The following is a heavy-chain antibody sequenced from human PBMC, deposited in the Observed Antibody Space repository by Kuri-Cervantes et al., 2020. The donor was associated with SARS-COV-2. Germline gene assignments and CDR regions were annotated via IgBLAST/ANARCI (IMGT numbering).Heavy chain of an antibody. CDR2: IYPGDSDT. CDR3: ARRGTIFWGVDV. CDR1: GYSFTTYW. Sequence: GESLKISCKASGYSFTTYWIGWVRQMPGKGLEWMGIIYPGDSDTRYNPSFQGQVTISADKSISTAYLQWNSLKPSDSAIYYCARRGTIFWGVDVWGQGTTVTVSS. V-gene: IGHV5-51*01. D-gene: IGHD3-9*01. J-gene: IGHJ6*02.